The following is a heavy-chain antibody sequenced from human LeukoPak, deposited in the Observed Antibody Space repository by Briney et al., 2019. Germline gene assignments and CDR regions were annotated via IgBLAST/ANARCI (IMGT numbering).Heavy chain of an antibody. CDR1: GGTFSSYA. CDR3: ARGELSRDFWSGYYFHY. Sequence: SVKVSCKASGGTFSSYAISWVRQAPGQGLEWMGGIIPIFGTANYAQKLQGRVTITTDESTSTAYMELSSLRSEDTAVHYCARGELSRDFWSGYYFHYWGQGTLVTVSS. J-gene: IGHJ4*02. V-gene: IGHV1-69*05. CDR2: IIPIFGTA. D-gene: IGHD3-3*01.